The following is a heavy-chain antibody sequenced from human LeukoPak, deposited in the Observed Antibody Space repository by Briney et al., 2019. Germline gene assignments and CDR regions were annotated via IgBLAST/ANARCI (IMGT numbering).Heavy chain of an antibody. CDR2: ISGSGGST. J-gene: IGHJ6*03. CDR3: AKTAPRIQLWLRAFYMDV. Sequence: GGSLRLSCAASGFTFSSYAMSWVRQAPGKGLEWVSAISGSGGSTYYADSVKGRFTISRDNSKNTLYLQMNSLRAEDTAVYYCAKTAPRIQLWLRAFYMDVWGKGTTVTVS. V-gene: IGHV3-23*01. D-gene: IGHD5-18*01. CDR1: GFTFSSYA.